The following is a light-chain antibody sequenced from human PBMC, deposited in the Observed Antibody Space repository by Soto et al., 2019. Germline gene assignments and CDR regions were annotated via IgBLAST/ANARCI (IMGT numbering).Light chain of an antibody. CDR1: NSNIGSHT. CDR3: SVWDDSLTGGV. V-gene: IGLV1-44*01. Sequence: QSVLTQPPSASGTPGQRVTISCSGSNSNIGSHTVNWYQQLPGTAPKLLMYSNNQRPSGVSDRFSGSKSGTSASLAISGLQSEDEADYYCSVWDDSLTGGVFGGGTKLTVL. J-gene: IGLJ3*02. CDR2: SNN.